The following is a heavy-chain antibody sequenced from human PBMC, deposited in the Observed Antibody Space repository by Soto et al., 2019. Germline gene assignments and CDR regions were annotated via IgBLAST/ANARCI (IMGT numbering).Heavy chain of an antibody. D-gene: IGHD5-12*01. CDR3: AREPQSGYSGYGGSWFDP. Sequence: PSETLSLTCTVSGGSISSYYWSWIRQPPGKGLEWIGYIYYSGSTNCNPSLKSRVTISVDTSKNQFSLKLSSVTAADTAVYYCAREPQSGYSGYGGSWFDPWGQGTLVTVSS. CDR1: GGSISSYY. V-gene: IGHV4-59*01. CDR2: IYYSGST. J-gene: IGHJ5*02.